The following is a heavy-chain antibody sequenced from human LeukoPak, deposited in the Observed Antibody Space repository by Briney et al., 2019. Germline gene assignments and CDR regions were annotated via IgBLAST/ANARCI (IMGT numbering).Heavy chain of an antibody. CDR3: AELGITMIGRV. CDR2: ISISGSTI. CDR1: GFPFSSYE. D-gene: IGHD3-10*02. J-gene: IGHJ6*04. Sequence: GSLRLSCATSGFPFSSYEMNWVRQAPGKGRGGVSSISISGSTIYYAVPVKGRFTLAKDNAKNSLYLQMNSLRAEDTAVYYCAELGITMIGRVWGKGTTVTIPS. V-gene: IGHV3-48*03.